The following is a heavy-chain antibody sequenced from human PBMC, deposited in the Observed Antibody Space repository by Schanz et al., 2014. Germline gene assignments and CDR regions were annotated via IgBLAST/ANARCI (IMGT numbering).Heavy chain of an antibody. D-gene: IGHD3-3*01. CDR3: ARDKGGYYPFDY. V-gene: IGHV3-7*01. Sequence: VQLVESGGGVVQPGRSLRLSCAASGFTFSDSWMHWVRQAPGKGLEWVANIKHDGSEKYYVDSVKGRFTISRDNSQNTLYLQMNSLRAEDTAVYYCARDKGGYYPFDYWGQGTLVTVSS. CDR1: GFTFSDSW. J-gene: IGHJ4*02. CDR2: IKHDGSEK.